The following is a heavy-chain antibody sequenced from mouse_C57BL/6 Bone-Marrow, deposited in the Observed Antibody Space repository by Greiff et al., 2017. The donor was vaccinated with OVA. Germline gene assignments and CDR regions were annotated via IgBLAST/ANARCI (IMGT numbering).Heavy chain of an antibody. Sequence: VQLQPSGAELARPGASVPLSCKSSGFTFTSSGLCWVPHRPGQCLAWIGEIYPRSGNTYYNEKFKGKATKKAEKSASTAYMELRSLTSEDSAVYFCARGYYGSSSWYFDVWGTGTTVTVSS. D-gene: IGHD1-1*01. V-gene: IGHV1-81*01. CDR3: ARGYYGSSSWYFDV. CDR2: IYPRSGNT. J-gene: IGHJ1*03. CDR1: GFTFTSSG.